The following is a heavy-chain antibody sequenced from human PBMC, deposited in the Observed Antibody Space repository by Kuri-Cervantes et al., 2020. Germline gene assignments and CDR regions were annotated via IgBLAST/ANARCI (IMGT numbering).Heavy chain of an antibody. CDR2: ISASNGNT. D-gene: IGHD3-22*01. CDR1: GYSFTTYG. J-gene: IGHJ5*02. V-gene: IGHV1-18*04. CDR3: ARSPHDSSGYLNWFDP. Sequence: ASVKVSCKASGYSFTTYGISWVRQAPGQGLEWVGWISASNGNTNYAQKFQGRVTMTKETSTSTAYMELSSLRSEDTAVYYCARSPHDSSGYLNWFDPWGQGTLVTVSS.